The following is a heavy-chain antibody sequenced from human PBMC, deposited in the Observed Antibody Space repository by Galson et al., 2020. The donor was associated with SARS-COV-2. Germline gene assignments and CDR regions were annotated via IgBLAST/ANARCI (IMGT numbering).Heavy chain of an antibody. V-gene: IGHV3-66*01. D-gene: IGHD1-26*01. CDR1: GFTVSSNY. Sequence: GESLKISCAASGFTVSSNYMSWVRQAPGKGLEWVSVIYNGGGTYYADSVKGRFTISRDNSKNTLYLQMNSLRAEDTAVYYCARGGGGSYPTRYYGMDVWGQGTTVTVSS. J-gene: IGHJ6*02. CDR3: ARGGGGSYPTRYYGMDV. CDR2: IYNGGGT.